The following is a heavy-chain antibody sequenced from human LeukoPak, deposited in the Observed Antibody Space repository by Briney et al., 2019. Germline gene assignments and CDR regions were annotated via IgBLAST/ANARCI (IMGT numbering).Heavy chain of an antibody. V-gene: IGHV3-48*01. J-gene: IGHJ4*02. CDR1: GFTFSDYS. D-gene: IGHD5-24*01. CDR3: ARAYKYAFDN. CDR2: IGISSGNT. Sequence: GGSLRLSCAVSGFTFSDYSLNWVRQAPGKGLEWISYIGISSGNTKYADSVKGRFTISGDKAKNSLYLQMNSLRVEDTAVYYCARAYKYAFDNWGQGTLVTVSS.